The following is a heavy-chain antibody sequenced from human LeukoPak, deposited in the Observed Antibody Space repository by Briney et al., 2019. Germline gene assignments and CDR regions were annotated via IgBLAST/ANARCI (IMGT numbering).Heavy chain of an antibody. J-gene: IGHJ3*02. CDR1: GFTFSDYY. V-gene: IGHV3-11*01. CDR2: ISSSGNTI. D-gene: IGHD1-26*01. Sequence: PGGSLRLSCAASGFTFSDYYMSWIRQAPGKGLEWVSYISSSGNTIYYADSVKGRFTISRDNAKNSLYLQMNSLRAEDTAVYYCASFRPGELKNAFDIWGQGTMVTVSS. CDR3: ASFRPGELKNAFDI.